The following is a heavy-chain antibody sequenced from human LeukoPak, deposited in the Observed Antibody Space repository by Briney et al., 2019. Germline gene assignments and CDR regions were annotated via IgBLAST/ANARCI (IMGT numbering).Heavy chain of an antibody. V-gene: IGHV3-21*01. D-gene: IGHD3-16*02. J-gene: IGHJ4*02. CDR3: ARDHDDYVWGSYRYHFPD. CDR2: ISSSSSYI. CDR1: GFTFSSYS. Sequence: GGSLRLSCAASGFTFSSYSMNWVRQAPGKGLEWVSSISSSSSYIYYADSVKGRFTISRDNAKNSLYLQMNSLRAEDTAVYYCARDHDDYVWGSYRYHFPDWGQGTLVTVSS.